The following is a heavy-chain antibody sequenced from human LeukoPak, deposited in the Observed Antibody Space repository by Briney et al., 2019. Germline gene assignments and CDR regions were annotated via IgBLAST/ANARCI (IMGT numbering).Heavy chain of an antibody. CDR3: AKESSEYIYGYCNY. D-gene: IGHD5-18*01. J-gene: IGHJ4*02. CDR2: ISFDGSNK. V-gene: IGHV3-30*18. Sequence: GGSLRLSCAASGFTFTSNGMHWVRQAPGKGLEWVALISFDGSNKYYADSVKGRFTISRDNSKDTLYLQMNSLRSEDTAVYYCAKESSEYIYGYCNYWGQGTLVTVSS. CDR1: GFTFTSNG.